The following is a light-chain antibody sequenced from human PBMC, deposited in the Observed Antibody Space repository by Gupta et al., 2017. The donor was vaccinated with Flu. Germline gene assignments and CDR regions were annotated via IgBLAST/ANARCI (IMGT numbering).Light chain of an antibody. CDR1: SSNIGLNS. CDR2: DND. Sequence: QSVLTQPPSVSAAPGHKVTFSCSGSSSNIGLNSVSWYHQLPGTAPKLLIYDNDKRPSGTPDRFSGSKSGTSATLGITGLQTGDEADYYCGTWDNSLSAVVFGGGTKLAVL. CDR3: GTWDNSLSAVV. J-gene: IGLJ3*02. V-gene: IGLV1-51*01.